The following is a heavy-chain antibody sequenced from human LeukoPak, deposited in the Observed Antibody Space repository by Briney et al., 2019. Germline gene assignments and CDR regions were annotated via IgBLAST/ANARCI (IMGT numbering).Heavy chain of an antibody. J-gene: IGHJ5*02. V-gene: IGHV1-46*01. CDR1: GYTFTSYY. D-gene: IGHD3-22*01. CDR3: ARETLKGYYDSSGYYPRVVTWFDP. Sequence: GASVKVSCKASGYTFTSYYMHWVRQAPGQGLEWMGLINPSGGSTSYAQKFQGRVTMTRDTSTSTVYMELSSLRSEDTAVYYCARETLKGYYDSSGYYPRVVTWFDPWGQGTLVTVSS. CDR2: INPSGGST.